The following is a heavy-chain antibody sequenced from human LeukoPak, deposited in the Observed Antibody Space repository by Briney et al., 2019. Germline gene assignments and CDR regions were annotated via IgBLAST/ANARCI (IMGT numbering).Heavy chain of an antibody. Sequence: GGSLRLSCAASGFTFSSYGMHWVRQAPGKGLEWVAFIRYDGSNKYYADSVKGRFTISRDNSKNTLYLQMNSLRAEDTAVYYCARAPPTYYYDSSGLTYYFDYWGQGTLVTVSS. CDR3: ARAPPTYYYDSSGLTYYFDY. D-gene: IGHD3-22*01. CDR2: IRYDGSNK. V-gene: IGHV3-30*02. J-gene: IGHJ4*02. CDR1: GFTFSSYG.